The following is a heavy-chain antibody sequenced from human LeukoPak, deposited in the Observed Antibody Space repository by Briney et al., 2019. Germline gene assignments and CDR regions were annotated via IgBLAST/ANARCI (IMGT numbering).Heavy chain of an antibody. D-gene: IGHD1-26*01. CDR3: AKDGRGWEPPSGYFDY. V-gene: IGHV3-74*03. Sequence: GGSLRLSCAASGFTFNRYWMHWVRQAPGKGLVWVSRISPDGNSATYADSVKGRFTISRDNAKNTLYLQMSSLRAEDSAVYFCAKDGRGWEPPSGYFDYWGQGTLVTVSS. J-gene: IGHJ4*02. CDR2: ISPDGNSA. CDR1: GFTFNRYW.